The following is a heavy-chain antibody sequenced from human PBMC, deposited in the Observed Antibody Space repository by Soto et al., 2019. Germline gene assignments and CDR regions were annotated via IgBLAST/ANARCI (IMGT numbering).Heavy chain of an antibody. D-gene: IGHD6-13*01. J-gene: IGHJ6*02. CDR1: GVTFSSYA. CDR2: IIPIFGTA. Sequence: SVKVSCKASGVTFSSYAISWVRQAPGQGLEWMGGIIPIFGTANYAQKFQGRVTITADESTSTAYMELSSLRSEDTAVYYCARDWTAAAGGYYYGMDVWGQGTTVTVSS. V-gene: IGHV1-69*13. CDR3: ARDWTAAAGGYYYGMDV.